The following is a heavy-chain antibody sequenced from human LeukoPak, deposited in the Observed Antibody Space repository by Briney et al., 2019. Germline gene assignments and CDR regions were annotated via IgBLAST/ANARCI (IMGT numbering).Heavy chain of an antibody. D-gene: IGHD2-15*01. Sequence: GESPKIPFKGSGYRFHTFWYGRVPQMPGKGLEGVGIIYPGDSHTTYSPSLQGQVTISADKSISTAYLQWSSLKASDTAMYYCVRHLQYGSGEHYFDYWGQGALVTVSS. CDR1: GYRFHTFW. V-gene: IGHV5-51*01. CDR2: IYPGDSHT. CDR3: VRHLQYGSGEHYFDY. J-gene: IGHJ4*02.